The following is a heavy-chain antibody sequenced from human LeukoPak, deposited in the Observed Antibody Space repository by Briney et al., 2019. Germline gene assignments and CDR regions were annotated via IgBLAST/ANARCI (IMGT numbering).Heavy chain of an antibody. CDR3: ASLVGATGFDY. CDR1: GFTFNDYW. J-gene: IGHJ4*02. Sequence: GGSLRLSCVGSGFTFNDYWIHWVRQAPGKGLVWVSAIKTDGSAMQYADSVKGRFTISRDNAKNSLYLQMNSLRAEDTAVYYCASLVGATGFDYWGQGTLVTVSS. V-gene: IGHV3-74*03. D-gene: IGHD1-26*01. CDR2: IKTDGSAM.